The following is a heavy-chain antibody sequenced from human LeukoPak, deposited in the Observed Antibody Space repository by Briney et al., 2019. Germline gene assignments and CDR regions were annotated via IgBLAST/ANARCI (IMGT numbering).Heavy chain of an antibody. CDR2: ISHSGST. Sequence: SETLSLTCTVSGYSISSGYYWGWIRQPPGKGLEWIGSISHSGSTNYNPSLKSRVTISVDTSKNQFSLKLSSVTAADTAVYYCARGRRYSSGWYRINWFDPWGQGTLVTVSS. CDR1: GYSISSGYY. V-gene: IGHV4-38-2*02. J-gene: IGHJ5*02. D-gene: IGHD6-19*01. CDR3: ARGRRYSSGWYRINWFDP.